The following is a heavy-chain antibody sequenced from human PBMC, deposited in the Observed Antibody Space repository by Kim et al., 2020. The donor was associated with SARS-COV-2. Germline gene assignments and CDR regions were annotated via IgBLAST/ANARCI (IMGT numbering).Heavy chain of an antibody. CDR3: ARDLTYYDFWSGYYYYYYGMDV. V-gene: IGHV3-7*01. J-gene: IGHJ6*02. CDR2: IKQDGSEK. Sequence: GGSLRLSCAASGFTFSSYWMSWVRQAPGKGLEWVANIKQDGSEKYYVDSVKGRFTISRDNAKNSLYLQMNSLRAEDTAVYYCARDLTYYDFWSGYYYYYYGMDVWGQGTTVTVSS. D-gene: IGHD3-3*01. CDR1: GFTFSSYW.